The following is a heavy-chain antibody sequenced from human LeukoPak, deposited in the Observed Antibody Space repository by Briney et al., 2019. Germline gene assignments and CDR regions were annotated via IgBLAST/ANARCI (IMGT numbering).Heavy chain of an antibody. V-gene: IGHV4-59*01. CDR2: IHYSGTT. CDR3: ARDSSGYDVMYYFDD. Sequence: SETLSLTCTVSGGSISPYYWSWIRQPPGKGLEWIGYIHYSGTTNYNPSLKSRVTISVDTSKNQFSLNLSSVTAADTAVYYCARDSSGYDVMYYFDDWGQGTLVTVSS. CDR1: GGSISPYY. D-gene: IGHD5-12*01. J-gene: IGHJ4*02.